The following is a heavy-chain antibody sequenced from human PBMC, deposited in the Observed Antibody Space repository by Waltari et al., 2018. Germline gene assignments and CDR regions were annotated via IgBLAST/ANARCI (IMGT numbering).Heavy chain of an antibody. CDR3: IRDLAGAWGR. Sequence: DVQLVESGGGLVQPGGSLRLSCVESGFIFSNYWMHWVRQVPGKGLLWVARINEDGTTTTYADSVRGRFAIYRDNARSTLYLQMNSLRVEDTAIYYCIRDLAGAWGRWGQGTLVTVSS. V-gene: IGHV3-74*03. J-gene: IGHJ1*01. CDR1: GFIFSNYW. CDR2: INEDGTTT. D-gene: IGHD1-26*01.